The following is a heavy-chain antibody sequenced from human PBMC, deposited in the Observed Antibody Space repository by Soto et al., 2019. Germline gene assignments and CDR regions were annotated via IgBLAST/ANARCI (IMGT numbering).Heavy chain of an antibody. CDR2: IWYDGSNK. CDR3: ARGSPAVAGTFDD. CDR1: GFTLSSYG. Sequence: PXGSLRLSCAASGFTLSSYGMHWVRQAPGKGLEWVAVIWYDGSNKYYADSVKGRFTISRDNSKNTLYLQMNSLRAEDTAVYYCARGSPAVAGTFDDWGQGTLVTVSS. J-gene: IGHJ4*02. D-gene: IGHD6-19*01. V-gene: IGHV3-33*01.